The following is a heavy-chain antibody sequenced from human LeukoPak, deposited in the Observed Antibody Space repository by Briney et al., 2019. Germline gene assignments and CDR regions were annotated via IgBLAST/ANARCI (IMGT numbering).Heavy chain of an antibody. D-gene: IGHD5-24*01. J-gene: IGHJ5*02. CDR2: ITHSGST. V-gene: IGHV4-34*01. Sequence: PSETLSLTREVYGVSLSDYYWSWLRQSPGKGLEWIGDITHSGSTKYNPSIKSRVAISIDKSKNQFFLRLSPVTVADTAVYYCARERASSNYNNYFDPWGQGTPVTVSS. CDR3: ARERASSNYNNYFDP. CDR1: GVSLSDYY.